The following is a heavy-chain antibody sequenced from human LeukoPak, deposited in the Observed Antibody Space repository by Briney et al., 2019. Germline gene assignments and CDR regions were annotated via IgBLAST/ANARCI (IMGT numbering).Heavy chain of an antibody. J-gene: IGHJ3*02. V-gene: IGHV4-39*01. D-gene: IGHD6-19*01. CDR3: ARPNSAWLGNDAFEI. CDR1: GGSISSSSYY. Sequence: PSETLSLTCTVSGGSISSSSYYWGWIRQPPGKGLEWIGSIYYSGSTYYNPSLKSRVTISVDTSKNQFSLKLSSVTAADTAVYYCARPNSAWLGNDAFEIWGQGTMVTVSS. CDR2: IYYSGST.